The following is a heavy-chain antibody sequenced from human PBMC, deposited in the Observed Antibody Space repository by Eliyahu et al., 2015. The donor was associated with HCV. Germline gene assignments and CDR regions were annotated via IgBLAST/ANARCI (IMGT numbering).Heavy chain of an antibody. V-gene: IGHV5-51*01. CDR1: AYSFXXXW. CDR2: IYPGNSQT. CDR3: ARQDPHYSAFMDV. Sequence: EVQLVQSGAEVKKPGESLKISCXGSAYSFXXXWIGWVRQMPGKGLEWMGVIYPGNSQTRYCPSFRGQITISADKSISMTYLQWNSLKASDSATYYCARQDPHYSAFMDVWGQGTRVTV. D-gene: IGHD2-21*01. J-gene: IGHJ6*02.